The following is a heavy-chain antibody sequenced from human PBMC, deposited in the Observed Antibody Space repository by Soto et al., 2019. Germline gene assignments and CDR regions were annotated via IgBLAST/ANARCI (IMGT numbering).Heavy chain of an antibody. CDR3: AKATTVTTGYYYYMDV. CDR1: GFTFSSYT. Sequence: GGSLRLSCAASGFTFSSYTMSWVRQAPGKGLEWVSSISGSSGNTNYADSVKGRFTISRDNSKNTLYLQMNSLRAEDTAVYYCAKATTVTTGYYYYMDVWGKGTTVTVSS. D-gene: IGHD4-17*01. J-gene: IGHJ6*03. V-gene: IGHV3-23*01. CDR2: ISGSSGNT.